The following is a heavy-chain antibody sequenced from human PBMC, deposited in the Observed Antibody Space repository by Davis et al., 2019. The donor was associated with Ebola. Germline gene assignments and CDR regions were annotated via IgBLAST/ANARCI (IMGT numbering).Heavy chain of an antibody. D-gene: IGHD3-3*01. CDR1: GFTFSSYA. J-gene: IGHJ4*02. CDR3: AKDQFGSGDFWSGEFDY. CDR2: ISGSGGST. V-gene: IGHV3-23*01. Sequence: PGGSLRLSCAASGFTFSSYAMSWVRQAPGKGLEWVSAISGSGGSTYYADSVKGRFTISRDNSKNTLYLQMNSLRAEDTAVYYCAKDQFGSGDFWSGEFDYWGQGTLVTVSS.